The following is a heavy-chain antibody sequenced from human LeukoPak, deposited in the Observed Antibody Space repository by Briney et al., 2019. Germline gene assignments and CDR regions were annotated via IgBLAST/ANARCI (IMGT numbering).Heavy chain of an antibody. V-gene: IGHV3-48*03. J-gene: IGHJ4*02. CDR1: GFTFSSYE. CDR2: ISSSGSTI. CDR3: ARGIYYDSSDTLDY. D-gene: IGHD3-22*01. Sequence: PGGSLRLSCAASGFTFSSYEMSWVRQAPGKGLEWVSYISSSGSTIYYADSVKGRFTISRDNAKNSLYLQMNSLRAEDTAVYYCARGIYYDSSDTLDYWGQGTLVTVSS.